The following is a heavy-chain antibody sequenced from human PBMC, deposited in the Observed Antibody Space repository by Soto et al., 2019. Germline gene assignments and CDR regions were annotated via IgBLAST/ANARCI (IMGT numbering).Heavy chain of an antibody. CDR2: ISYDGSNK. Sequence: QVQLVESGGGVVQPGRSLRLSCAASGFTFSSYGMHWVRQAPGKGLEWVAVISYDGSNKYYADSVKGRFTISRDTSKNPLYLRMNRLRAEDTAVYYCAKARFGICRGGSCVPLDYWGQGTLVAVSS. V-gene: IGHV3-30*18. CDR1: GFTFSSYG. D-gene: IGHD2-15*01. CDR3: AKARFGICRGGSCVPLDY. J-gene: IGHJ4*02.